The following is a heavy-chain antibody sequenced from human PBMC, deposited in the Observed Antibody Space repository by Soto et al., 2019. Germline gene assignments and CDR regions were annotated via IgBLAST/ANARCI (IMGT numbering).Heavy chain of an antibody. CDR3: ARRASG. CDR1: GFTFSTSE. V-gene: IGHV3-48*03. D-gene: IGHD2-15*01. CDR2: IHPSVQPI. J-gene: IGHJ3*01. Sequence: EVQLVESGGGLIQPGGSLRLSCAASGFTFSTSEMYWVRQAPGKGLEWVSYIHPSVQPIFYADSVKGRFTSSRANAKNSLYLQRSSLRADDSAVYYCARRASGWGQGTMVTVSS.